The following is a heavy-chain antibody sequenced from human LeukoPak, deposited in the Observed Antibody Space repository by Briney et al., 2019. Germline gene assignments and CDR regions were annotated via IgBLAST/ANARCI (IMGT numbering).Heavy chain of an antibody. V-gene: IGHV4-61*02. CDR2: IYTSGST. J-gene: IGHJ4*02. Sequence: PSETLSLTCTVSGGSISSSSYYWNWIRQPAGKGLEWIGRIYTSGSTNYNPSLKSRVTISVDTSKNQFSLKLSSVTAADTAVYYCARDLGIAVAGSFDYWGQGTLVTVSS. D-gene: IGHD6-19*01. CDR1: GGSISSSSYY. CDR3: ARDLGIAVAGSFDY.